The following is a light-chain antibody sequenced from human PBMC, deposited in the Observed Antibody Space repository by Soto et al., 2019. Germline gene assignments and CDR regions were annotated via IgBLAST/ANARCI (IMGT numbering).Light chain of an antibody. J-gene: IGKJ4*01. Sequence: TVLAQARGTLSLAPGERATRSCRASQSVSSSYLAWYQQKPGQAPRLIIYGASSRATGIPDRFSGRGAGPECTLTISRLEPADLHVDDCRQYGRSLLTFRGGTKVDIK. V-gene: IGKV3-20*01. CDR2: GAS. CDR3: RQYGRSLLT. CDR1: QSVSSSY.